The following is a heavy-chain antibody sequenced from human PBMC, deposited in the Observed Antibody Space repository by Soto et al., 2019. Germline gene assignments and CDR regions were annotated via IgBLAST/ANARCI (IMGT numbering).Heavy chain of an antibody. J-gene: IGHJ6*03. CDR1: GFTFSSYG. Sequence: GGSLRLSCAASGFTFSSYGMHWVRQAPGKGLEWVAVISYDGSNKYYADSVKGRFTISRDNSKNTLYLQMNSLRAEDTAVYYCANYPRYYYYYMDVWGKGTTVTVSS. CDR2: ISYDGSNK. V-gene: IGHV3-30*18. CDR3: ANYPRYYYYYMDV.